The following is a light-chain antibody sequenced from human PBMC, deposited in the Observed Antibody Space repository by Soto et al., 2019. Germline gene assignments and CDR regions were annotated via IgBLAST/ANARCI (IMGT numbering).Light chain of an antibody. CDR1: QSVLYSPNNKNY. CDR3: QQYYSPPWT. V-gene: IGKV4-1*01. Sequence: DIVMTQSPDSLAVSLGERATFNCKSSQSVLYSPNNKNYLAWYQQKPGQPPKLLIYSESTRESGVPDRSSASGSGTDFTLTISSLRAEDVAVYYCQQYYSPPWTFGQGTNVEI. CDR2: SES. J-gene: IGKJ1*01.